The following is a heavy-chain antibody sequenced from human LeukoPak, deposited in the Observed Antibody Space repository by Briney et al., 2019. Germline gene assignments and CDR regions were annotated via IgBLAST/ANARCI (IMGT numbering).Heavy chain of an antibody. J-gene: IGHJ4*02. Sequence: GGSLRLSCAASGFTFSSYAMSWVRHAPGKGLEWVSAISGSGGSTYYADSVKGRFTISRDNSKNTLYLQMNSLRAEDTAVYYCAKDLEDIVVVPAAIDYWGQGTLVTVSS. CDR3: AKDLEDIVVVPAAIDY. V-gene: IGHV3-23*01. CDR2: ISGSGGST. D-gene: IGHD2-2*01. CDR1: GFTFSSYA.